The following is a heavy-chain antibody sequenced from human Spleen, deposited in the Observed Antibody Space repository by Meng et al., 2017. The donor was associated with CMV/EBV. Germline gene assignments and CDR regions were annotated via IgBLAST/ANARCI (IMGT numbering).Heavy chain of an antibody. J-gene: IGHJ6*02. D-gene: IGHD3-3*01. Sequence: GGSLRLSCAASGFTFGDYTMHWVRQGPVKRLEWVSLINWNGDSTYYADSVKGRFTISRDSSKNTLYLQMSSLRGEDTAVYYCAREVADFWSGSYNRLYYYYYGMDVWGQGTTVTVSS. CDR1: GFTFGDYT. V-gene: IGHV3-43*01. CDR3: AREVADFWSGSYNRLYYYYYGMDV. CDR2: INWNGDST.